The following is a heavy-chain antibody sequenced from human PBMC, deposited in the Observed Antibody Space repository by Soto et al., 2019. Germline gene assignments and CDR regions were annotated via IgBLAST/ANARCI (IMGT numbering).Heavy chain of an antibody. CDR1: GGTFSSYT. Sequence: GASVKVSCKASGGTFSSYTISWVRQAPGQGLECMGRIIPILGIANYAQKFQGRVTITADKSTSTAYMELSSLRSEDTAVYYCARGMQQLALDYWGQGTLVTVSS. D-gene: IGHD6-13*01. V-gene: IGHV1-69*02. CDR2: IIPILGIA. J-gene: IGHJ4*02. CDR3: ARGMQQLALDY.